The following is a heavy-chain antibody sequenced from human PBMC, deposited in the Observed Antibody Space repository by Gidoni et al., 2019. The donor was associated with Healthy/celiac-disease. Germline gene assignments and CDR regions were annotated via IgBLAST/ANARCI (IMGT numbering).Heavy chain of an antibody. CDR3: AKDQYYYDSSGYLDALDI. Sequence: EVQLLASGGGLVQPGGSLRLSWAASGFTFIIYGMSWFRPAPGKGLEWVSAISGSGGSTDYGDSVKGRFTISRDKSKNTLYLQMNSLRAEDTAVYYCAKDQYYYDSSGYLDALDIWGQGTMVTVSS. CDR1: GFTFIIYG. V-gene: IGHV3-23*01. J-gene: IGHJ3*02. D-gene: IGHD3-22*01. CDR2: ISGSGGST.